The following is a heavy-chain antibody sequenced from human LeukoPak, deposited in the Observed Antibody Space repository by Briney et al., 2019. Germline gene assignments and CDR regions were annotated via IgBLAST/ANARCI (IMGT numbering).Heavy chain of an antibody. D-gene: IGHD3-3*01. CDR2: IYHSGST. J-gene: IGHJ4*02. Sequence: SETLSLTCAVSGVSISSGGYSWSWIRQPPGKDLEWIGYIYHSGSTYYNPSLKSRVTISVDRSKNQFSLKLSSVTAADTAVYYCARDRGDFWSGYPYFDYWGQGTLVTVSS. V-gene: IGHV4-30-2*01. CDR1: GVSISSGGYS. CDR3: ARDRGDFWSGYPYFDY.